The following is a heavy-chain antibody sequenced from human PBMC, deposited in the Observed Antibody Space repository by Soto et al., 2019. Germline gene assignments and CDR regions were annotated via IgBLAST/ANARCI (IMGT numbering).Heavy chain of an antibody. D-gene: IGHD6-13*01. CDR3: ARSGWSTFDY. J-gene: IGHJ4*02. Sequence: SETLSLTCNVDSDSANTYFWSWVRQPPGKGLEWLGNIFHSGSTNYSPSLKSRVTISVDTSQNQFSLKLTSVTAADTAVYYCARSGWSTFDYWGQGMLVT. V-gene: IGHV4-59*08. CDR1: SDSANTYF. CDR2: IFHSGST.